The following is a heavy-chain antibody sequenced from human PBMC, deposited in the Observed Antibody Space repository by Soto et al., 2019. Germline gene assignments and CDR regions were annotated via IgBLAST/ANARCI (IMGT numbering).Heavy chain of an antibody. Sequence: ELQLVESGGGLVQPGGSLRLSCAASGFSVSINYGNWVRQPPGKGLEWVSVIYSGGTTHYADSVKGRFTISRDTSKNTLYLQMNSLRVEDTAVYYCAGDSTDGDFVDAFDVWGQGTMVTVSS. D-gene: IGHD4-17*01. J-gene: IGHJ3*01. CDR3: AGDSTDGDFVDAFDV. CDR2: IYSGGTT. V-gene: IGHV3-66*01. CDR1: GFSVSINY.